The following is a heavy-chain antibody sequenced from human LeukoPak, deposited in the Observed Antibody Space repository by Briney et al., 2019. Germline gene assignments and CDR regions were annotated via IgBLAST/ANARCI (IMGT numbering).Heavy chain of an antibody. J-gene: IGHJ3*02. CDR1: GFAFRRHN. V-gene: IGHV3-64D*09. CDR2: ISYNGDST. Sequence: GGSLRLSCSGSGFAFRRHNMHWVRQAPGKGLEYVSAISYNGDSTYYVDSVKGRFTISRENSKNTLDLQMSSLRPEDTAVYYCVSDRETQEQIWGPGTLVTVSS. D-gene: IGHD1-26*01. CDR3: VSDRETQEQI.